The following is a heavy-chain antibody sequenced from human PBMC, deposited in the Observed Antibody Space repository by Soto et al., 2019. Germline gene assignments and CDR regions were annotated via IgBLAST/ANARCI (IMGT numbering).Heavy chain of an antibody. CDR3: ARQHPLDSRVWYT. CDR1: GDSFTGFW. V-gene: IGHV5-51*01. J-gene: IGHJ4*02. D-gene: IGHD6-19*01. Sequence: GESLNISCKVSGDSFTGFWIGWVRQMPGKGLEWLGSIYPRDSDTRYSPSFRGQVTISADKALSTAYLQWNSLQASDTAIYYCARQHPLDSRVWYTWGQGTLVTVSS. CDR2: IYPRDSDT.